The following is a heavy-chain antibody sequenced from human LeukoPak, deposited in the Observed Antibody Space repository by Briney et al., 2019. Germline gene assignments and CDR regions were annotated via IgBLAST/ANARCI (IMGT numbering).Heavy chain of an antibody. D-gene: IGHD5-18*01. Sequence: PSETLSLTCAVYGGSFSGYYWSWIRQPPGKGLEWIGEINHSGSTNYNPSLKSRVTISVDTSKNQFSPKLSPVTAADTAVYYCVAGTAMVMDWFDPWGQGTLVTVSS. CDR1: GGSFSGYY. V-gene: IGHV4-34*01. CDR3: VAGTAMVMDWFDP. J-gene: IGHJ5*02. CDR2: INHSGST.